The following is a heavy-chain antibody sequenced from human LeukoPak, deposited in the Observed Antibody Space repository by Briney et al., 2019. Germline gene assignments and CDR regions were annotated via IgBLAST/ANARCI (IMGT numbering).Heavy chain of an antibody. CDR3: ARDYIVVVTPVSEGAFDI. D-gene: IGHD3-22*01. Sequence: ASVKVSCKASGYTFTSYGISWVRQAPGQGLEWMGWISAYNGNTNYAQKLQGRVTMTTDTSTSTAYMELRSLRSDDTAVYYCARDYIVVVTPVSEGAFDIWGQGTMVTVSS. CDR1: GYTFTSYG. J-gene: IGHJ3*02. V-gene: IGHV1-18*01. CDR2: ISAYNGNT.